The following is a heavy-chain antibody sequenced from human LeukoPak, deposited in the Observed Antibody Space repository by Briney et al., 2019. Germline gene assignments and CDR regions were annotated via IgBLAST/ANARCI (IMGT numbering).Heavy chain of an antibody. J-gene: IGHJ3*02. D-gene: IGHD3/OR15-3a*01. CDR1: GYTSTDYY. V-gene: IGHV1-2*02. CDR2: INSHTGAT. CDR3: VKDLRPDDFWTGHPAFEI. Sequence: ASVKVSCKASGYTSTDYYLHWVRQAPGQGLEWMGWINSHTGATNYAQKFQGRVTITRDTSISTAYMEVNSLRSDDTAVYFCVKDLRPDDFWTGHPAFEIWGQGTMVTVSS.